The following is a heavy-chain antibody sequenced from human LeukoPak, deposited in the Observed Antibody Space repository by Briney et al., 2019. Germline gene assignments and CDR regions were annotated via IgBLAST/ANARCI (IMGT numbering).Heavy chain of an antibody. D-gene: IGHD2-8*02. CDR3: GILPPGY. CDR1: TSTGLVW. CDR2: IKSDGTSA. J-gene: IGHJ4*02. V-gene: IGHV3-74*01. Sequence: GGSLRLSCAASTSTGLVWMDWVRKAPGKGLVWVARIKSDGTSANYADSVRGRFTISRDDAKNTLYLLMNSLGDEDTAVYYCGILPPGYWGQGTQVTVS.